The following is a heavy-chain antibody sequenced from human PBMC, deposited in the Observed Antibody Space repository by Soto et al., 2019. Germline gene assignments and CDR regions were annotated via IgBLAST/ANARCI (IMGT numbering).Heavy chain of an antibody. CDR1: GYDFTSHW. J-gene: IGHJ6*02. D-gene: IGHD2-15*01. CDR3: ARRSCSGDSCLQCYYYGFDV. V-gene: IGHV5-51*01. CDR2: VHAGDSDS. Sequence: PGESLKISCRASGYDFTSHWHGWARQMPGKGLEWMGIVHAGDSDSRYSPPFQGQVTISADKSINTAYLQWSSLQASDTATYYCARRSCSGDSCLQCYYYGFDVWGQGTTVTVSS.